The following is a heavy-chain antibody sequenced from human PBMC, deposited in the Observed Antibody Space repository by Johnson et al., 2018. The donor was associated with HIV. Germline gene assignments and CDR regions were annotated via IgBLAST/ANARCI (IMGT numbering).Heavy chain of an antibody. Sequence: QVQLVESGGGVVQPGRSLRLSCAASGFTFSSYAMHWVRQAPGKGLEWVAVISYDGSNKYYADSVKGRFTISRDNSKNTLYLQMNSLRAEDTALYYCARDDTPLIAAAGLDAFDIWGQGTMVTVSS. CDR2: ISYDGSNK. CDR3: ARDDTPLIAAAGLDAFDI. CDR1: GFTFSSYA. V-gene: IGHV3-30*14. J-gene: IGHJ3*02. D-gene: IGHD6-13*01.